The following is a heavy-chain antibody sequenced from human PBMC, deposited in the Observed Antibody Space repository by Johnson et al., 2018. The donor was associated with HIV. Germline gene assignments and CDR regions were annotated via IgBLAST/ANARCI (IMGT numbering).Heavy chain of an antibody. CDR1: GFTFSSYG. D-gene: IGHD3-22*01. CDR3: AKDVGNYWPDSFDI. CDR2: IRYDGSNT. J-gene: IGHJ3*02. Sequence: QEQLVESGGGVVQPGGSLRLSCAASGFTFSSYGMHWVRQAPGKGLEWVAFIRYDGSNTYYADSVQGRFTISRDKSENTLYLQMNSLRDEDTAVYYCAKDVGNYWPDSFDIWGQGTMVTVSS. V-gene: IGHV3-30*02.